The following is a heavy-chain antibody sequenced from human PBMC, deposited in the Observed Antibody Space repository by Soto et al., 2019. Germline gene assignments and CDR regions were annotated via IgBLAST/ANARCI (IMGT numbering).Heavy chain of an antibody. J-gene: IGHJ4*02. CDR3: AKNRPSPASPDPRAMGIADY. D-gene: IGHD5-18*01. Sequence: LRLACAASAFSFTKYAMTWGRQAPGKGLEWVSAISGGGGSTYYADSVKGRFIISRDNSKNTLYLQMNSLRAEDTAVYYCAKNRPSPASPDPRAMGIADYWGQGTLVTVS. V-gene: IGHV3-23*01. CDR1: AFSFTKYA. CDR2: ISGGGGST.